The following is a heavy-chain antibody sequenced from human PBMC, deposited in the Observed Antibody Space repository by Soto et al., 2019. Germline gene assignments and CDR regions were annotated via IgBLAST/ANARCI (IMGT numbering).Heavy chain of an antibody. Sequence: QVQLQESGPGLVKPSETLSLTCTVSGGSISSYYWSWIRQPPGKGLEWIGYIYYSGSTNYNPSLKSRVTISVDTSKNQFSLKLSSVTAADTAVYYCARMGDGYNRRDYFDYWGQGTLVTVSS. CDR2: IYYSGST. CDR3: ARMGDGYNRRDYFDY. CDR1: GGSISSYY. J-gene: IGHJ4*02. V-gene: IGHV4-59*01. D-gene: IGHD5-12*01.